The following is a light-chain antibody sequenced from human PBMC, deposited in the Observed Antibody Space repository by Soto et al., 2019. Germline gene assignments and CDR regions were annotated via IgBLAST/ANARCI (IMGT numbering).Light chain of an antibody. Sequence: QSALTQPRSVSGSPGQSVTISCTGTSSDVGGYNYVSWYQQHPGKAPKVMIYDVTKRPSGVPDRFSGSKSGNTASLTISGLQAEDEADYSCCSYAGSYSLVFGGGTKLT. CDR3: CSYAGSYSLV. J-gene: IGLJ2*01. CDR2: DVT. V-gene: IGLV2-11*01. CDR1: SSDVGGYNY.